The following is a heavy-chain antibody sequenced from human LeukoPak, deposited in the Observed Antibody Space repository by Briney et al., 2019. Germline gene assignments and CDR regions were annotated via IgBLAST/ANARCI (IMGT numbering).Heavy chain of an antibody. CDR2: IYYSGNT. CDR1: GGSISSGGYY. V-gene: IGHV4-31*03. Sequence: SETLSLTCTVTGGSISSGGYYWSWIRQHPGKGLEWIGHIYYSGNTYYNPSLKSRVTISVGTSENHFSLKLSSVTAADTAVYYCARDGGYSYGLDSWGQGTPVTVSS. D-gene: IGHD5-18*01. J-gene: IGHJ4*02. CDR3: ARDGGYSYGLDS.